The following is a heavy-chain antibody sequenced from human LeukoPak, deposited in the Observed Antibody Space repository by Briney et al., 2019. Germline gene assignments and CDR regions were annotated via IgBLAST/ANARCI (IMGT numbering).Heavy chain of an antibody. CDR2: ISWNSGSI. Sequence: GGFLRLSCAASGFTFDDYAMHWVRQAPGKGLEWVSGISWNSGSIGYADSVKGRFTISRDNAKNSLYLQMNSLRAEDTALYYCAKGGAVRVGELRRFGAFDIWGQGTMVTISS. D-gene: IGHD4-23*01. J-gene: IGHJ3*02. CDR3: AKGGAVRVGELRRFGAFDI. CDR1: GFTFDDYA. V-gene: IGHV3-9*01.